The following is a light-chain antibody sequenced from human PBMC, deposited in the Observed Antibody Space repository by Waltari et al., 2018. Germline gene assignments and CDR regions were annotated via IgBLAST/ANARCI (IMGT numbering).Light chain of an antibody. CDR2: KAS. J-gene: IGKJ1*01. V-gene: IGKV1-5*03. CDR3: QEYNSFSPWT. Sequence: DIQLTQSPSTLSASVGDRVIITCRASQSIKNWLAWYQQKPGSAPKLLIFKASSLQSGVTSRFSGSGSGTEFTLTISSLQPDDFATYYCQEYNSFSPWTFGQGTNVEIK. CDR1: QSIKNW.